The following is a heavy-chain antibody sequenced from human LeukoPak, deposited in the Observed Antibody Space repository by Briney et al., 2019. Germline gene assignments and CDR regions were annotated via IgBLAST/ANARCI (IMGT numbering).Heavy chain of an antibody. Sequence: GDSLKISCKGSGYSFNNYRIAWVRQMPDKGLEWMGIIYPDDSDIRYSPTFQGQVTISADKSTSTAYLRWSSLKASDTAIYFCARMGTTVTTYFDYWGQGTLVTVSS. CDR3: ARMGTTVTTYFDY. D-gene: IGHD4-17*01. J-gene: IGHJ4*02. CDR2: IYPDDSDI. CDR1: GYSFNNYR. V-gene: IGHV5-51*01.